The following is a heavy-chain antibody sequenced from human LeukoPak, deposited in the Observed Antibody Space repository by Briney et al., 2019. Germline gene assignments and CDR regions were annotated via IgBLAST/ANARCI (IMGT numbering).Heavy chain of an antibody. CDR2: IYYSGST. CDR1: GGSISRGSYY. J-gene: IGHJ5*02. D-gene: IGHD3-22*01. Sequence: PQTLSLTCTASGGSISRGSYYWSWIRQHPGKGLEWIGYIYYSGSTYYNPSLKSRVTISSDTSKNQFSLEMTSVTAADTAVYYCARDRDSTGYGWFDPWGQGTLVTVSS. CDR3: ARDRDSTGYGWFDP. V-gene: IGHV4-31*03.